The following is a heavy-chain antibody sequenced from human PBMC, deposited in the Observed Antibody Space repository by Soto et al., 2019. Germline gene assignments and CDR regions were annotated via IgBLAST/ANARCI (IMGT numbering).Heavy chain of an antibody. Sequence: LSRAACGLSISSCALYQEQQAPGKGLEWVAVIWYDGSNKYYADSVKGRFTISRDNSKNTLYLQMNSLRAEDTAVYYCATLHWVVRGLPGYGMDVWGQGTTVTVSS. V-gene: IGHV3-33*01. CDR3: ATLHWVVRGLPGYGMDV. J-gene: IGHJ6*02. CDR1: GLSISSCA. CDR2: IWYDGSNK. D-gene: IGHD3-10*01.